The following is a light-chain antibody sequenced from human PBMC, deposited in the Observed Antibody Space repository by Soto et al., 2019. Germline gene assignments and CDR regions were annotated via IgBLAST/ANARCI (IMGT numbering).Light chain of an antibody. V-gene: IGKV1-39*01. CDR3: QESFSAPLT. Sequence: DIQMTQSPSSLSASVGDRVTITCRASQSISSYLNWYQQKPGKAPHLLIYAASSLQSGVPSRFSASGSGTDFTLTISSLQPEDFATYYCQESFSAPLTFGGGTEVEIK. CDR2: AAS. CDR1: QSISSY. J-gene: IGKJ4*01.